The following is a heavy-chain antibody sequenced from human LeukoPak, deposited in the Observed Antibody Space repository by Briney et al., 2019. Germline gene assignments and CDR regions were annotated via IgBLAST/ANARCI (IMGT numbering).Heavy chain of an antibody. Sequence: PGGSLRLSCAASGFTFSDYYMSWIRQAPGKGLEWVSAISGSGGSTYYADSVKGRFTISRDNSKNTLYLQMNSLRAEDTAVYYCAKEVVSSWYPDGDYWGQGTLVTVSS. J-gene: IGHJ4*02. D-gene: IGHD6-13*01. CDR1: GFTFSDYY. V-gene: IGHV3-23*01. CDR2: ISGSGGST. CDR3: AKEVVSSWYPDGDY.